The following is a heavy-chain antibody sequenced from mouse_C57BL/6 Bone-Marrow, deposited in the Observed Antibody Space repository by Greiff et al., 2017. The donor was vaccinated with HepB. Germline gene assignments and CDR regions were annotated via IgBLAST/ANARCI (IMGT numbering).Heavy chain of an antibody. D-gene: IGHD1-1*01. CDR2: ISSGGDYI. V-gene: IGHV5-9-1*02. CDR1: GFTFSSYA. CDR3: TREDFYYYGSSGFAY. J-gene: IGHJ3*01. Sequence: EVMLVESGEGLVKPGGSLKLSCAASGFTFSSYAMSWVRQTPEKRLEWVAYISSGGDYIYYADTVKGRFTISRDNARNTLYLQMSSLKSEDTAMYYCTREDFYYYGSSGFAYWGQGTLVTVSA.